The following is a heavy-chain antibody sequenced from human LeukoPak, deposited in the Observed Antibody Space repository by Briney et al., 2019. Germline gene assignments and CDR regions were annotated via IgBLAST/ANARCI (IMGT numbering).Heavy chain of an antibody. Sequence: SETLTLTCTVSGGSISSGSYYWSWIRQPAGKGLEWIGRVSTNGNTNYNPSLKSRVTISVDTPKNQLSLKLSSVTAADTAVYYCARDVVGSGSFIDYWGQGTLVTVSS. CDR2: VSTNGNT. D-gene: IGHD6-19*01. CDR1: GGSISSGSYY. V-gene: IGHV4-61*02. CDR3: ARDVVGSGSFIDY. J-gene: IGHJ4*02.